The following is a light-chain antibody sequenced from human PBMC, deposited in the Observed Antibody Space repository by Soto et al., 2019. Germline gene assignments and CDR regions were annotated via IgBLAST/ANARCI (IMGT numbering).Light chain of an antibody. J-gene: IGLJ3*02. V-gene: IGLV2-14*01. Sequence: QSALTQPASVSGSPGQSITISCTGSSSDVGAFNYVAWYHQHPGKAPKLMIYEVTNRPSGVSNRFSGSKSGNTASLTISGLQPEDEADYYGNSYASDSARVFGGGTKLTVL. CDR2: EVT. CDR1: SSDVGAFNY. CDR3: NSYASDSARV.